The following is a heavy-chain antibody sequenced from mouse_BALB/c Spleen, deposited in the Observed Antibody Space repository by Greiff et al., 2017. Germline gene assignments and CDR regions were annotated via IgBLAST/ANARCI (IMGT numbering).Heavy chain of an antibody. CDR1: GYTFSSYW. CDR3: ARQLGLRRYAMDY. V-gene: IGHV1-9*01. CDR2: ILPGSGST. Sequence: VQLQESGAELMKPGASVKISCKATGYTFSSYWIEWVKQRPGHGLEWIGEILPGSGSTNYNEKFKGKATFTADTSSNTAYMQLSSLTSEDSAVYYCARQLGLRRYAMDYWGQGTSVTVSS. D-gene: IGHD3-1*01. J-gene: IGHJ4*01.